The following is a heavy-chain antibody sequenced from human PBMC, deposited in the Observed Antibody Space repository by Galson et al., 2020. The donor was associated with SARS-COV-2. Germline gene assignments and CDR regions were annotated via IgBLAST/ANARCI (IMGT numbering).Heavy chain of an antibody. V-gene: IGHV1-3*01. CDR3: AREDGVGAKSWFDP. Sequence: GESLKISCKASGYSFISYAIHWVRQAPGQRLEWMGWINGGNGDTKYSQNLQGRVTITRDSSASTAYVELSSLRSEDTAVYYCAREDGVGAKSWFDPWGQGTLVTVSS. CDR1: GYSFISYA. D-gene: IGHD1-26*01. CDR2: INGGNGDT. J-gene: IGHJ5*02.